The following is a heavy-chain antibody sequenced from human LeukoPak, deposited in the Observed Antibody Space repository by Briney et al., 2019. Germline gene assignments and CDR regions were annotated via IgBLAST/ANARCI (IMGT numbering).Heavy chain of an antibody. CDR2: IISILGTT. J-gene: IGHJ6*02. Sequence: SVKVSCKASGGTFSSYAISWVRQAPGQGLEWMGGIISILGTTKYAQKFQDRVTITADESTSTAYMELSSLRSEDTAVYYCARVGHSSGGWMGYYYYYGMDVWGQGTTVTVSS. CDR3: ARVGHSSGGWMGYYYYYGMDV. D-gene: IGHD6-19*01. CDR1: GGTFSSYA. V-gene: IGHV1-69*01.